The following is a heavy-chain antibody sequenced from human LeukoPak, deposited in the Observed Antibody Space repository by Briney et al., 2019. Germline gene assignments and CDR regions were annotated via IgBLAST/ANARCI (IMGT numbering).Heavy chain of an antibody. CDR3: AKDGGSYNLYAFNI. CDR2: ISWNSGSI. V-gene: IGHV3-9*01. CDR1: GFTLDDYY. D-gene: IGHD1-26*01. Sequence: GGGLRLSCGAAGFTLDDYYMHWVREAPGEGLGWGSGISWNSGSIGYADSVKGRFTISRDNAKNSLYLQMNSLRAEDTALYYCAKDGGSYNLYAFNIWGQGTMVTVSS. J-gene: IGHJ3*02.